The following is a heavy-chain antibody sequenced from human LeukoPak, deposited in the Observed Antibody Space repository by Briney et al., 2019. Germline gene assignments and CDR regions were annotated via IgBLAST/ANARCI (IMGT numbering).Heavy chain of an antibody. D-gene: IGHD3-22*01. CDR2: IKSKTDGGTT. CDR1: GFTFSNAW. V-gene: IGHV3-15*01. Sequence: GGSLRLSCAASGFTFSNAWMSWVRQAPGKGLEWVGRIKSKTDGGTTDYAAPVKGRFTISRDDSKNTLYLQMNSLKAEDTAVYYCTEEEITMIVVARGWGQGTLVTVSS. J-gene: IGHJ4*02. CDR3: TEEEITMIVVARG.